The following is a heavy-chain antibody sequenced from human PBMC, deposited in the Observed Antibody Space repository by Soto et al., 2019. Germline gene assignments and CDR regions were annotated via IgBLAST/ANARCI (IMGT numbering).Heavy chain of an antibody. J-gene: IGHJ4*02. D-gene: IGHD6-19*01. CDR3: ARGNSIGWNYVDY. V-gene: IGHV3-23*01. CDR2: IRGSGGGT. Sequence: EVQLLQSGGGLVQPGGSLRLSRAPSGFNISSHDMSWVRQAPGKGLEWVSAIRGSGGGTYYADSVRGRFTISSDNSKNTLFLQMNGLRADDTAVYYCARGNSIGWNYVDYWAQGTLVTVSS. CDR1: GFNISSHD.